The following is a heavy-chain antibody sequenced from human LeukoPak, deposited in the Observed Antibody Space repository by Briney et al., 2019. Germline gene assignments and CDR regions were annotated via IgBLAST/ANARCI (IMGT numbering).Heavy chain of an antibody. J-gene: IGHJ4*02. CDR1: GYTFTSYW. Sequence: GGSLKISCKGSGYTFTSYWIGWVRQMPGKGLEWMGIISPGDSDTRYSPSFQGQVTISADKSVSTAYLQWSSLRASDTAMYYCARAEYVDTSCFDYWGQGTLVTVSS. CDR3: ARAEYVDTSCFDY. CDR2: ISPGDSDT. V-gene: IGHV5-51*01. D-gene: IGHD5-18*01.